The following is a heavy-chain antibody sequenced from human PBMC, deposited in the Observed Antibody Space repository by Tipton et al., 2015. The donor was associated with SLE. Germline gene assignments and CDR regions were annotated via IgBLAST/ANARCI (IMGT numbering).Heavy chain of an antibody. CDR2: IYYSGST. V-gene: IGHV4-59*01. J-gene: IGHJ4*02. D-gene: IGHD1-26*01. CDR3: ARGGYLYSGGFDY. CDR1: GGSISSYY. Sequence: TLSLTCTVSGGSISSYYWSWIRQPPGKGLEWIGYIYYSGSTNYSPSLKSRVTISVDTSKNQFSLKLSSATAADTAVYHCARGGYLYSGGFDYWGQGPLVTVSS.